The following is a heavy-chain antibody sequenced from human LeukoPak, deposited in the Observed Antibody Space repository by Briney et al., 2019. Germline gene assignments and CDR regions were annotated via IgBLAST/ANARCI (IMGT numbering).Heavy chain of an antibody. CDR2: INPSGGST. J-gene: IGHJ4*02. Sequence: ASVKVSCKAPEYTFTSYYMHWVRQAPGQGLEWMGIINPSGGSTSYAQKFQGRVTMTRDTSTSTVYMELSSLRSEDTAVYYCARDTAMAHHLGYWGQGTLVTVSS. V-gene: IGHV1-46*01. D-gene: IGHD5-18*01. CDR1: EYTFTSYY. CDR3: ARDTAMAHHLGY.